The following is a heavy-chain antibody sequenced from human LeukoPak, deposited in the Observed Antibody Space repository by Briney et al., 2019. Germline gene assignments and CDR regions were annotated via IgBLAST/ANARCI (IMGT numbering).Heavy chain of an antibody. CDR2: IYHSGST. J-gene: IGHJ4*02. Sequence: SETLSLTCTVSGGSISSYYWSWIRQPPGKGLEWIGYIYHSGSTYYNPSLKSRVTISVDRSKNQFSLKLSSVTAADTAVYYCARGGEYYDILTGQRTPYYFDYWGQGTLVTVSS. CDR3: ARGGEYYDILTGQRTPYYFDY. V-gene: IGHV4-59*12. CDR1: GGSISSYY. D-gene: IGHD3-9*01.